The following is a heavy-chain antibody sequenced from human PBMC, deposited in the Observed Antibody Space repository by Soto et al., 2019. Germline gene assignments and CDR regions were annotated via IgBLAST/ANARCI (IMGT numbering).Heavy chain of an antibody. V-gene: IGHV4-30-4*01. CDR2: IYYSGST. D-gene: IGHD3-22*01. CDR3: ASMYYYDSSGYYDFQH. Sequence: SETLSLTCTVSGGSISSGDYYWSWIHQPPGKGLEWIGYIYYSGSTYYNPSLKSRVTISVDTSKNQFSLKLSSVTAADTAVYYCASMYYYDSSGYYDFQHWGQGTLVTVSS. J-gene: IGHJ1*01. CDR1: GGSISSGDYY.